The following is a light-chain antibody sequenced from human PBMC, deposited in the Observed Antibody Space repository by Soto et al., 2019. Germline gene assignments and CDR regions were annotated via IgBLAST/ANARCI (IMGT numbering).Light chain of an antibody. CDR3: VLYMGNGIWV. J-gene: IGLJ3*02. Sequence: QTVVTQEPSFSVSPGGTVTLTCGLSSGSVFTSYYPSWFQQTPGQAPRTLIYSTTTRSSGVPDRFSGSILGNKAALTITGAQADDESDYSCVLYMGNGIWVFGGGTQLTVL. V-gene: IGLV8-61*01. CDR2: STT. CDR1: SGSVFTSYY.